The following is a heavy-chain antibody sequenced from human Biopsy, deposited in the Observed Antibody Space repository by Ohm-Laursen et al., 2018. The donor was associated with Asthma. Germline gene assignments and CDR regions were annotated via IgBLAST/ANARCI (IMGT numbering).Heavy chain of an antibody. CDR1: GDSFISYA. J-gene: IGHJ3*02. CDR3: ARTYYDFLTGQVNDAFAI. D-gene: IGHD3-9*01. CDR2: IIPIIGTA. V-gene: IGHV1-69*05. Sequence: SSVKVSCKAYGDSFISYAITWVRQAPGQGLEWMGGIIPIIGTAHYAPKFQGRVTITRDTSASTAYMDLSSLRSEDTAVYYCARTYYDFLTGQVNDAFAIWGQGTMVTVSS.